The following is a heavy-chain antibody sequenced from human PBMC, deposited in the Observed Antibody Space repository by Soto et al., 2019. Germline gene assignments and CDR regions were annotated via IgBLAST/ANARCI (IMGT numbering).Heavy chain of an antibody. CDR3: TRLVYDVLTGYYPRAI. Sequence: PGGSLRLSCVASGFTFSDSAIHWVRQASGKGLEWVGHVRSKANNYATAYAASVKGRFTTSRDDSKNTAYLQMNSLKTEDTAIYYCTRLVYDVLTGYYPRAIWGQGTMVTVSS. CDR1: GFTFSDSA. CDR2: VRSKANNYAT. J-gene: IGHJ3*02. D-gene: IGHD3-9*01. V-gene: IGHV3-73*01.